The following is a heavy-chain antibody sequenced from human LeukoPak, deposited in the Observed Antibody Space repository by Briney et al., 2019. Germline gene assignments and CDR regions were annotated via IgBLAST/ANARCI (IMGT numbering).Heavy chain of an antibody. D-gene: IGHD3-10*01. V-gene: IGHV3-53*04. CDR3: ARGYGSGSYYNSPPDAFDI. CDR1: GFTVSSNY. CDR2: IYSGGST. Sequence: GGSLRLSCAASGFTVSSNYMSWVHQAPGKGLEWVSVIYSGGSTYCADSVKGRFTISRHNSKNTLYLQMNSLRAEDTAVYYCARGYGSGSYYNSPPDAFDIWGQGTMVTVSS. J-gene: IGHJ3*02.